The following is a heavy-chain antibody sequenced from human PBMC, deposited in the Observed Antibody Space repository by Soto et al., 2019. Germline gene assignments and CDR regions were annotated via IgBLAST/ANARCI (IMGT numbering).Heavy chain of an antibody. CDR3: AARFYYCRGLFYVAY. CDR2: IDYRGST. Sequence: QLQLQESGPGLVKPSETLSLTCTVSAGSISSSSYFSGWIRQPPGKGLEWIGTIDYRGSTSYNPSLKSRGHLFVDNSKDQFSLEVKSWTGASTGWDYCAARFYYCRGLFYVAYWGQGTLVTVSS. CDR1: AGSISSSSYF. V-gene: IGHV4-39*01. D-gene: IGHD2-15*01. J-gene: IGHJ4*02.